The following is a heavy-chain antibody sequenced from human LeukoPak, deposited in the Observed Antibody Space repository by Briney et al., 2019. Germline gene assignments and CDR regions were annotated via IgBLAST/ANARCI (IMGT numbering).Heavy chain of an antibody. CDR2: ISYSGST. Sequence: SDPRSLPGPSLGPSISSYDWGWIWQPQGKGREWIGYISYSGSTNYNPSIKSRVTISVDTYKNQFCLKLSSVTAADTAVYYCARHGSVSSGALVWGQGTLVTVSS. D-gene: IGHD3-22*01. J-gene: IGHJ4*02. V-gene: IGHV4-59*08. CDR1: GPSISSYD. CDR3: ARHGSVSSGALV.